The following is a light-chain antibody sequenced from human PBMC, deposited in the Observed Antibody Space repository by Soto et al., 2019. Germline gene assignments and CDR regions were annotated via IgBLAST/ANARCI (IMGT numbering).Light chain of an antibody. J-gene: IGLJ2*01. CDR3: TSHTTTSPPLL. CDR2: DVR. Sequence: QSVLTQPASVSGSPGQSITISCTGTSSDVGAFNFVSWYQQHPGKAPKLMIYDVRHRPSGVSDRFSGSKSGNTASLTIYGLQAEDEADYYCTSHTTTSPPLLFGGGTQLTVL. V-gene: IGLV2-14*03. CDR1: SSDVGAFNF.